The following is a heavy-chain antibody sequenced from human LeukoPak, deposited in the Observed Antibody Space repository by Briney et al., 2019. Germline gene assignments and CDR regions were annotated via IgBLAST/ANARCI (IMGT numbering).Heavy chain of an antibody. J-gene: IGHJ5*02. CDR2: INHSGST. D-gene: IGHD4-17*01. V-gene: IGHV4-34*01. CDR1: GGSFSGYY. CDR3: ARGFYGDRKYNWFDP. Sequence: GSLSLTCAVYGGSFSGYYWSWIRQPPGKGLEWIGEINHSGSTNYNPSLKSRVTISVDTSKNQFSLKLSSVTAADTAVYYCARGFYGDRKYNWFDPWGQGTLVTVSS.